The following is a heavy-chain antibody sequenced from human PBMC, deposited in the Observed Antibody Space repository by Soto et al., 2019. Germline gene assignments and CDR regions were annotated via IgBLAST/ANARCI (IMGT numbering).Heavy chain of an antibody. V-gene: IGHV4-30-4*01. CDR2: TYHSGRT. CDR1: GDSVSNGDYY. D-gene: IGHD3-22*01. CDR3: ARRHYYDSSGYADALDI. Sequence: SETLSLTCTVSGDSVSNGDYYWSWIRQSPGKGLEWIGYTYHSGRTYYKPSLKSRITISADTSKNQFSLRLSSVTAADTAVYYCARRHYYDSSGYADALDIWGQGTTVTVSS. J-gene: IGHJ3*02.